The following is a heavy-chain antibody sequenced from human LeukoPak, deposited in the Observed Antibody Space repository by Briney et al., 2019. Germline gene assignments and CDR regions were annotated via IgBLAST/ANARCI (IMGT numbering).Heavy chain of an antibody. CDR2: ISAYNGNT. Sequence: GASVKVSCKASGYTFTSYGISWVRQAPGQGLEWMGWISAYNGNTNYAQKLQGRVTMTTDTSTSTAYMGLRSLRSDDTAVYYCARDVVVVAATLRTSFDYWGQGTLVTVSS. D-gene: IGHD2-15*01. J-gene: IGHJ4*02. CDR3: ARDVVVVAATLRTSFDY. V-gene: IGHV1-18*01. CDR1: GYTFTSYG.